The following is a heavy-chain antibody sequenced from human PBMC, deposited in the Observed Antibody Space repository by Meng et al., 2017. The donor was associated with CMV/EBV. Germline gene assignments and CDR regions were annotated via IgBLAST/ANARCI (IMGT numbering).Heavy chain of an antibody. CDR3: ARNPQEGYDFWSGYSQTWNDAFDI. Sequence: ASVTVSCKASGYTFTSYDINWVRQATGQGLEWMGWMNSNSGNTGYAQKFQGRVTITRNTSISKAYMELSSLRSEGTAVYYCARNPQEGYDFWSGYSQTWNDAFDIWGQGTMVTVSS. CDR1: GYTFTSYD. J-gene: IGHJ3*02. D-gene: IGHD3-3*01. CDR2: MNSNSGNT. V-gene: IGHV1-8*03.